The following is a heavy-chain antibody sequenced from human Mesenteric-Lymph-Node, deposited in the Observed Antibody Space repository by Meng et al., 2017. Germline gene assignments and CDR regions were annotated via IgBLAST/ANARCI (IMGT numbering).Heavy chain of an antibody. V-gene: IGHV4-39*07. CDR3: ARYHVRGGSGGGRDFDY. J-gene: IGHJ4*02. D-gene: IGHD3-22*01. CDR1: GGSIINSDYY. Sequence: SETLSLTCIVSGGSIINSDYYWGWIRQPPWKGLEWIGSIYYNGNTYYSPSLKSRVTISLDTSKNQFSLKLSSVTAADTAVYYCARYHVRGGSGGGRDFDYWGQGTLVTVSS. CDR2: IYYNGNT.